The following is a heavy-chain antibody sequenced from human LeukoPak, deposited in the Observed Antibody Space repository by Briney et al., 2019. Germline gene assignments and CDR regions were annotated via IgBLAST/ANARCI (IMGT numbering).Heavy chain of an antibody. V-gene: IGHV3-74*01. CDR1: GFTFSGYW. CDR3: TRSPYSSSWTFEY. Sequence: LAGGSLRLSCAASGFTFSGYWIHWVRQAPVKGLEWVSRVNSDGSRTDYADSVKGRFTISRDNAKNTLYLHMHSLRPEDTAVYYCTRSPYSSSWTFEYWGQGTLVSVPS. D-gene: IGHD6-13*01. J-gene: IGHJ4*02. CDR2: VNSDGSRT.